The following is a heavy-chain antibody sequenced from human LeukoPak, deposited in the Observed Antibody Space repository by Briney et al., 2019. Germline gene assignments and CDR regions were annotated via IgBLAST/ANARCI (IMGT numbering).Heavy chain of an antibody. CDR2: IYYSGST. V-gene: IGHV4-59*01. Sequence: PSETLSLTCTVSGGSISSYYWSWIRQPPEKGLEWIGYIYYSGSTNYNPSLKSRVTISVDTSKNQFSLKLSSVTAADTAVYYCARGSTSQDALDIWGQGTMVTVSS. D-gene: IGHD2-2*01. CDR1: GGSISSYY. J-gene: IGHJ3*02. CDR3: ARGSTSQDALDI.